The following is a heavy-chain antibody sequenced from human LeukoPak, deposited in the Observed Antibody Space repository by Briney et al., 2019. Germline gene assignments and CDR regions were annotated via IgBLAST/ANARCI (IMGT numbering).Heavy chain of an antibody. V-gene: IGHV1-2*06. J-gene: IGHJ4*02. CDR1: GYTFTGYY. D-gene: IGHD1-26*01. Sequence: GASVKVSCKASGYTFTGYYMHWVRQAPGQGLEWMGRINPNSGGTNCAQKFQGRVTITRNTSISTAYMELSSLRSEDTAVYYCARSNSGEYYFDYWGQGTLVTVSS. CDR3: ARSNSGEYYFDY. CDR2: INPNSGGT.